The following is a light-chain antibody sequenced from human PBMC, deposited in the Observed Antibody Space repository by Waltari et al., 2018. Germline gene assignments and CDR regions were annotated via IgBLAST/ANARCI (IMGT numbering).Light chain of an antibody. V-gene: IGLV7-46*01. Sequence: QAVVTQEPSLTVSPGGPVTLTCRSSTGAVTSGQYTYWVQQKPGQAPVTLIYNTDNRHPWTSARFTGSLLGGKAALTVSGAQPEDEAEYYCLLSYSGARVFGGGTKLTVL. CDR3: LLSYSGARV. CDR1: TGAVTSGQY. J-gene: IGLJ3*02. CDR2: NTD.